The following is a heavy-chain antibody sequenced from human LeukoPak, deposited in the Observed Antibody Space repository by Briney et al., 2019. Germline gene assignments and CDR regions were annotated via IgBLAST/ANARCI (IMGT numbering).Heavy chain of an antibody. CDR3: ARVRLVGYDILTGYYSFDY. J-gene: IGHJ4*02. CDR2: IYTSGNT. CDR1: GGSISSYY. V-gene: IGHV4-4*07. D-gene: IGHD3-9*01. Sequence: SETLSLTCTVSGGSISSYYWSWIRQPAGKGLEWIGRIYTSGNTNYNPSLKSRVTISVDTSKNQFSLKLSSVTAADTAVYYCARVRLVGYDILTGYYSFDYWGQGTLVTVSS.